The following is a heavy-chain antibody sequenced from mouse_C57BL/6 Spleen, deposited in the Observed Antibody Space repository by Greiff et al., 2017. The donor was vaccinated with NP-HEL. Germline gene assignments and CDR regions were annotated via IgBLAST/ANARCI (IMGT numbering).Heavy chain of an antibody. CDR2: INPYNGGT. V-gene: IGHV1-19*01. J-gene: IGHJ4*01. CDR3: ASGGWFHYAMDY. Sequence: EVQVVESGPVLVKPGASVKMSCKASGYTFTDYYMNWVKQSHGKSLEWIGVINPYNGGTSYNQKFKGKATLTVDKSSSTAYMELNSLTSEDSAVYYCASGGWFHYAMDYWGQGTSVTVSS. D-gene: IGHD3-3*01. CDR1: GYTFTDYY.